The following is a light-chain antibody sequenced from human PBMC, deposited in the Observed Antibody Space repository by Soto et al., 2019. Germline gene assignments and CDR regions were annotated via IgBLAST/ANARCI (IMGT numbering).Light chain of an antibody. CDR2: LAS. J-gene: IGKJ5*01. CDR1: QAVNTR. V-gene: IGKV3D-11*03. Sequence: EIVLTQSPATLSSFPGDRVTLSCRASQAVNTRLAWYQHKPGQAPRLLIYLASNRAAGVPARFSGSGSGTDFTLTISDVEPEDFAVYYCQQYGRSPITFGLGTLLEIK. CDR3: QQYGRSPIT.